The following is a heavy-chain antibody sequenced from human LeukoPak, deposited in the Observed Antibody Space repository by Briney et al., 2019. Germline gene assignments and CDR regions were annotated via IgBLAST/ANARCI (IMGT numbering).Heavy chain of an antibody. D-gene: IGHD4-23*01. CDR2: IYYSGST. J-gene: IGHJ4*02. CDR3: ARVEWGRGNSGQIDY. V-gene: IGHV4-59*01. CDR1: GGSISSYY. Sequence: PSETLSLTCTVSGGSISSYYWSWIRQPPGKGLERIGYIYYSGSTNYNPSLKSRVTISVDTSKNQFSLKLSSVTAADTAVYYCARVEWGRGNSGQIDYWGQGTLVTVSS.